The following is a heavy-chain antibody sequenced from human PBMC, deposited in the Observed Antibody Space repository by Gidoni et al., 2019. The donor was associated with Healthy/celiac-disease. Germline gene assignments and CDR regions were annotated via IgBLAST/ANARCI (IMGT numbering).Heavy chain of an antibody. J-gene: IGHJ3*02. CDR3: ARDSGYDTAFDI. D-gene: IGHD5-12*01. Sequence: QVQLQESGPGLVKPSETLSLTCTVSGGSISSYYWSWIRQPPGKGLAWIEYIYYSGSTNYNPSLKSRITISVDTSKNQFSLKLSSVTAADTAVYYCARDSGYDTAFDIWGQGTMVTVSS. CDR1: GGSISSYY. CDR2: IYYSGST. V-gene: IGHV4-59*01.